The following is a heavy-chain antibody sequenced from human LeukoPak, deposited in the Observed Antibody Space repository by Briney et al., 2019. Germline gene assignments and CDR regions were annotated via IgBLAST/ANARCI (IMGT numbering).Heavy chain of an antibody. CDR1: GGSISISSYY. V-gene: IGHV4-39*07. J-gene: IGHJ1*01. D-gene: IGHD1-26*01. CDR2: IYYSGST. CDR3: ASVIGGIVGANRGFQH. Sequence: SQTLSLTCTVSGGSISISSYYWGWIRHPPGKGLEWIGSIYYSGSTYYNPSLKSRVTISVDTSKNQFSLKLSSVTAADTAVYYCASVIGGIVGANRGFQHWGQGTLVTVSS.